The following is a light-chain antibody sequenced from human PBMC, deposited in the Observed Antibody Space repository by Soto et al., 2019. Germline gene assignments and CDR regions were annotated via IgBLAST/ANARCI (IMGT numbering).Light chain of an antibody. V-gene: IGKV1-39*01. J-gene: IGKJ1*01. CDR3: QQSYSTPQT. CDR2: AAS. Sequence: DIQLTQSPSSLSASVGDRDTITCRASQSISSYLNWYQQKPGKAPKLLIYAASSLQSGVPSRFSGSGSGTDFTLTISSLQPEDFATYYCQQSYSTPQTFGQGTRWIS. CDR1: QSISSY.